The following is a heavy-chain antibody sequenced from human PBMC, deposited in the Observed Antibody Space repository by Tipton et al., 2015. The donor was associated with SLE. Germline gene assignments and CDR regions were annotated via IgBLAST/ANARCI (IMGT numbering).Heavy chain of an antibody. D-gene: IGHD3-22*01. CDR2: IYYSGST. V-gene: IGHV4-39*07. CDR1: GGSISSSSYY. CDR3: ARGYDSSGYPLTYFDY. J-gene: IGHJ4*02. Sequence: GLVKPSETLSLTCTVSGGSISSSSYYWGWIRQPPGKGLEWIGSIYYSGSTYYNPSLKSRVTISVDTSKNQFSLKLTSVTAADTAVYYCARGYDSSGYPLTYFDYWGQGTLVTVSS.